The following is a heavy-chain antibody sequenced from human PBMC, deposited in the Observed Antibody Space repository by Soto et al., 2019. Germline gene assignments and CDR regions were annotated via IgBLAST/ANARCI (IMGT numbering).Heavy chain of an antibody. CDR3: ASSVRYQLPLG. D-gene: IGHD2-2*01. CDR2: IIPIFGTA. CDR1: GDTFSSYA. Sequence: QVQLVQSGAEVKKPGSSVKVSCKASGDTFSSYAISWVRQAPEQGLEWMGGIIPIFGTANYAQKFQGRVTITADESTSTAYMELSSLRSEDTAVYYCASSVRYQLPLGWGQGTLVTVSS. V-gene: IGHV1-69*01. J-gene: IGHJ4*02.